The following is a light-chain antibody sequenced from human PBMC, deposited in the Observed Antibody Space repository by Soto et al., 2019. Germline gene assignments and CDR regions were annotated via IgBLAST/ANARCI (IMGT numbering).Light chain of an antibody. V-gene: IGLV1-47*01. CDR3: GVWDDSLIGRV. J-gene: IGLJ2*01. CDR1: SSNIGSHS. Sequence: QSVLTQPPSASGTPGQRVTISCSGSSSNIGSHSVYWFHHLPGTAPKLLIYRNNERPSGVPDRFSGSKSGTSASLAISGLRSEDEAIYYCGVWDDSLIGRVFGGGTKLTVL. CDR2: RNN.